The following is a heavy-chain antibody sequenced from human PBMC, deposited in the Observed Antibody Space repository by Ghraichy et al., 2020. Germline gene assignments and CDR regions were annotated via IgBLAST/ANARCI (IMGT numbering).Heavy chain of an antibody. D-gene: IGHD5-18*01. CDR1: GFTFSGSA. Sequence: GGSLRLSCAASGFTFSGSAMHWVRQASGKGLEWVGRIRSKANSYATAYAASVKGRFTISRDDSKNTAYLQMNSLKTEDTAVYYCYVDTAMVGYYWGQGTLVTVSS. CDR3: YVDTAMVGYY. V-gene: IGHV3-73*01. J-gene: IGHJ4*02. CDR2: IRSKANSYAT.